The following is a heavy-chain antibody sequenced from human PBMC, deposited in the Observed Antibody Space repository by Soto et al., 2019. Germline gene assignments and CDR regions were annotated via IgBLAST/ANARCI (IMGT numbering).Heavy chain of an antibody. V-gene: IGHV3-23*01. CDR2: ISNSGGNT. CDR3: AKDPDYDSGSHPPDY. CDR1: GFTFSTFA. Sequence: GGSLRLSCAASGFTFSTFAMTWVRQAPGKGLEWVSGISNSGGNTYYADSVKGRFTISRDNSKSTLYLQMNSLRAEDTAVYYCAKDPDYDSGSHPPDYWGQGTLVTVSS. J-gene: IGHJ4*02. D-gene: IGHD3-10*01.